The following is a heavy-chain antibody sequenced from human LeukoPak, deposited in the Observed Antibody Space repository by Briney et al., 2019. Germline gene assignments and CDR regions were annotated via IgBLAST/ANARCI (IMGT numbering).Heavy chain of an antibody. Sequence: SVKVSCTASGFTFTSSAVQWVRQARGQRPEWIGWIVVGSGNTNYAQKFQERVTITRDMSTSTAYMELSSLRSEDTAVYYCAADYRNYYYYGMDVWGQGTTVTVSS. CDR2: IVVGSGNT. CDR3: AADYRNYYYYGMDV. CDR1: GFTFTSSA. J-gene: IGHJ6*02. V-gene: IGHV1-58*01.